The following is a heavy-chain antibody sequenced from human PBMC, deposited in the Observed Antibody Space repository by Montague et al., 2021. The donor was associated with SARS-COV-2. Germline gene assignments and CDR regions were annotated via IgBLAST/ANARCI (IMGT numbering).Heavy chain of an antibody. Sequence: SETLSLTCTVSGASIRSASFFWAWIRQPPGRGLEWIGNVSYSGSNIYIPSLESRVTMSVDTSKNQLSLHLYPVTAADTAVYCCARRLTRRELRFDPWGQGTLVIVSS. CDR1: GASIRSASFF. CDR2: VSYSGSN. J-gene: IGHJ5*02. CDR3: ARRLTRRELRFDP. V-gene: IGHV4-39*01. D-gene: IGHD1-7*01.